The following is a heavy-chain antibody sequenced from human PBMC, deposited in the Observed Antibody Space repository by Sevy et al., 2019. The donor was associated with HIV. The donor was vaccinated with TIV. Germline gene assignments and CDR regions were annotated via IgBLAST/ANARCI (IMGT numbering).Heavy chain of an antibody. V-gene: IGHV1-18*04. CDR1: GYTFSSYG. CDR3: ARDRESGYSYGPEHFQH. J-gene: IGHJ1*01. CDR2: ISAYNGNT. Sequence: ASVKVSCKASGYTFSSYGISWVRQAPGQGLEWMGWISAYNGNTNYAQKLQDRVTMTTDTSTRTAYMELRSLRSDDTAVYYCARDRESGYSYGPEHFQHWGQGTLVTVSS. D-gene: IGHD5-18*01.